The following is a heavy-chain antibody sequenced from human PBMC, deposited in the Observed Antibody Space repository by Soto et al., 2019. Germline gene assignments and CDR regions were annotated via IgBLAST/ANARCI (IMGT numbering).Heavy chain of an antibody. Sequence: EVQLVESGGGLVQPGGSLRLSCAASGFTFSSYWMSWVRQAPGKGLEWVANIKQDESDKYYVDSGKGRFTISRDNSKNSLYLQMNSLRAEDTAIYYCASPQQWLGQRGDFDYWGQGTLVTVSS. CDR2: IKQDESDK. CDR1: GFTFSSYW. CDR3: ASPQQWLGQRGDFDY. D-gene: IGHD6-19*01. V-gene: IGHV3-7*05. J-gene: IGHJ4*02.